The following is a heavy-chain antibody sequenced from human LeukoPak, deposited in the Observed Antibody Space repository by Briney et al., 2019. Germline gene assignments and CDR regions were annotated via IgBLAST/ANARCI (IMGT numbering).Heavy chain of an antibody. D-gene: IGHD1-1*01. CDR1: GFTFSSYS. V-gene: IGHV3-48*01. CDR3: ARDLDRNAFDI. CDR2: VSSTSSFI. J-gene: IGHJ3*02. Sequence: QPGGSLRLSCAASGFTFSSYSINWVRQAPGKGLEWVSCVSSTSSFIYYADSVKGRFTISRDNANNSLYLQMNSLRAEDTAVYSCARDLDRNAFDIWGQGTMVTVSS.